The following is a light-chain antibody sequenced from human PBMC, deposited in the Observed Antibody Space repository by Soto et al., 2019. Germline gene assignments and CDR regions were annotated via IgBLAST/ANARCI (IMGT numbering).Light chain of an antibody. Sequence: EIVLTQSPATLSLSPGERATLSCRAVQSVTSTYMAWYQQKPGQAPRLLIYATSFRATGIPDRFRGSGSGTDFTLTISSLEPEDSAVYYCQDSSTSPWPFGQGTKV. J-gene: IGKJ1*01. V-gene: IGKV3-20*01. CDR1: QSVTSTY. CDR2: ATS. CDR3: QDSSTSPWP.